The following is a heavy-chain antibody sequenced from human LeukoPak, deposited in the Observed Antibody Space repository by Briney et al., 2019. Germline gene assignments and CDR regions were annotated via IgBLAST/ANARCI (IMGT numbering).Heavy chain of an antibody. CDR3: ARYIENWFDP. CDR1: GGTFSSYA. J-gene: IGHJ5*02. D-gene: IGHD5-24*01. Sequence: ASVKVSCKASGGTFSSYAISWVRQAPGQGLEWMGWISAYNGNTNYAQKLQGRVTMTTDTSTSTAYMELRSLRSDDTAVYYCARYIENWFDPWGQGTLVTVSS. CDR2: ISAYNGNT. V-gene: IGHV1-18*01.